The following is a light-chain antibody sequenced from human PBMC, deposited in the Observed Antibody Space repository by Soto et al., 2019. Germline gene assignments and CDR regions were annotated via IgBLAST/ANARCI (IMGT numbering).Light chain of an antibody. CDR3: QQRSNWPPKYT. CDR1: QSVSSY. V-gene: IGKV3-11*01. CDR2: DAS. Sequence: DIVLTQSPATLSLSPGERATLSCRASQSVSSYLAWYQQKPGQAPRLLIYDASNRATGIPARFSGSGSGTDFTLTISSVEPEDVAVYYCQQRSNWPPKYTFGQGTKLEIK. J-gene: IGKJ2*01.